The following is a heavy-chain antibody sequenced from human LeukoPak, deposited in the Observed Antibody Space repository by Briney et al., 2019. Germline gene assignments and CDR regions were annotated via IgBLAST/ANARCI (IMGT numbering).Heavy chain of an antibody. CDR3: ASYPRYSSSPPFDY. D-gene: IGHD6-19*01. J-gene: IGHJ4*02. V-gene: IGHV1-2*02. CDR2: INPNTGDT. Sequence: GASVKVSCKASGYTFTGQDMHWVRQVPGQGLEWMGWINPNTGDTNYAQKFQGRVTMTRDTTISTAYMELSRLTSDDTAVYYCASYPRYSSSPPFDYWGQGTLVTVSS. CDR1: GYTFTGQD.